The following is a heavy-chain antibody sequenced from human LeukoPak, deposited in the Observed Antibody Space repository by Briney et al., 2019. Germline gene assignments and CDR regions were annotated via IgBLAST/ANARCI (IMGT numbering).Heavy chain of an antibody. CDR2: FSGSGGST. D-gene: IGHD2-2*02. Sequence: GGSLRLSCAASGFTFSSYAMSWVRQAPGKGLEWVSSFSGSGGSTYYADSVKGRFTISRDNSKNTLYLQMNSLRAEDTAVYYCARDAQDTFFDYWGQGTLVTVSS. CDR3: ARDAQDTFFDY. V-gene: IGHV3-23*01. CDR1: GFTFSSYA. J-gene: IGHJ4*02.